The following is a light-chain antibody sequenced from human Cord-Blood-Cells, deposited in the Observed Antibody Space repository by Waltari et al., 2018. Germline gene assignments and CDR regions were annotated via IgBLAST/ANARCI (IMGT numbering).Light chain of an antibody. CDR1: QSIRSN. Sequence: DIQMTQSPSSLSASVGDRVTITCRASQSIRSNLNWYQQKPGKAPQLLIYAASSLQSGVPSRFSGSGSGTDFTLTISSLQPEDFATYYCQQSYSTPLTFGGGTKVEIK. CDR2: AAS. CDR3: QQSYSTPLT. V-gene: IGKV1-39*01. J-gene: IGKJ4*01.